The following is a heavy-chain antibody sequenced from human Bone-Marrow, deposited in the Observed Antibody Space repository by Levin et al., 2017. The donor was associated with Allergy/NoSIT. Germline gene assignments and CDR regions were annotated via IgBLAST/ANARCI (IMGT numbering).Heavy chain of an antibody. Sequence: PSETLSLTCAVSDLSITSTYFWSWLRQSPGKGLEWIASVFHTGSAYFNPSLKSRVTISVDTSKNQFSLKLTSVTAADTAVYFCAREDTGFLMDVWGHGTTVTVSS. CDR1: DLSITSTYF. CDR2: VFHTGSA. J-gene: IGHJ6*02. V-gene: IGHV4-38-2*02. D-gene: IGHD5-18*01. CDR3: AREDTGFLMDV.